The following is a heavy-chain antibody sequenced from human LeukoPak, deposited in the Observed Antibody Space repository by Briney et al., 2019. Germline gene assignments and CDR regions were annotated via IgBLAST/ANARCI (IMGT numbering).Heavy chain of an antibody. CDR3: ARALLSTWLDP. Sequence: SETLSLTCAVYGESFSGYYWTWIRQSPGKGLEWIGDINHGGTTNYNPSLKSRVTISVDTSQNQSTLKLRSVTAADAAVYYCARALLSTWLDPWGQGTLVTVSS. J-gene: IGHJ5*02. CDR2: INHGGTT. CDR1: GESFSGYY. V-gene: IGHV4-34*01. D-gene: IGHD2-2*01.